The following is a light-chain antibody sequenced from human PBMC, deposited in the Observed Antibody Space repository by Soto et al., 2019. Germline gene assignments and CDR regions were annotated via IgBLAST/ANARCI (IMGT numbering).Light chain of an antibody. Sequence: QSVLTQSSSASASLGSSVKLTCTLSSGHSSYIIAWHQQQPGKAPRYLMTLEGSGSYNKGSGVPDHFSGSSSGADRYLTISNLQFEDEADYYCETWDSNTWVFGGGTKLTVL. J-gene: IGLJ3*02. V-gene: IGLV4-60*02. CDR1: SGHSSYI. CDR3: ETWDSNTWV. CDR2: LEGSGSY.